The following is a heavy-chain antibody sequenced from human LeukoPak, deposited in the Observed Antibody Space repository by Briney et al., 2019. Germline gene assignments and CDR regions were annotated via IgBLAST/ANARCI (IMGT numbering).Heavy chain of an antibody. J-gene: IGHJ4*02. V-gene: IGHV3-21*01. Sequence: GGSLRLSCAASGFTFSSYSMNWVRQAPGKGLEWVSSISSSSSYIYYADSVKCRFTISRDNAKNSLYLQMNSLRAEDTAVYYCARGGGFCSGGSCYPPLDYWGQGTLVTVSS. CDR2: ISSSSSYI. D-gene: IGHD2-15*01. CDR3: ARGGGFCSGGSCYPPLDY. CDR1: GFTFSSYS.